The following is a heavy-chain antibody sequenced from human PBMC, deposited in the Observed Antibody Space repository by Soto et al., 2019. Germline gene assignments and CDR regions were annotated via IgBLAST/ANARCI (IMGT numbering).Heavy chain of an antibody. Sequence: GESLKISCKGSGYSFTSYWIGWVRQMPGKGLEWMGIIYPGDSDTRYSPSFQGQVTISADKSISTAYLQWSSLKASDTAMYYCASRGSAAAGTSDGMEVWGQGTTVTVSS. J-gene: IGHJ6*02. D-gene: IGHD6-13*01. CDR1: GYSFTSYW. V-gene: IGHV5-51*01. CDR3: ASRGSAAAGTSDGMEV. CDR2: IYPGDSDT.